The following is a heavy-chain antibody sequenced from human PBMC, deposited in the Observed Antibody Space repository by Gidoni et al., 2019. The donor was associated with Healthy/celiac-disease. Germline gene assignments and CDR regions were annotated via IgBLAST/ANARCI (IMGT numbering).Heavy chain of an antibody. CDR2: IKQDGSEK. D-gene: IGHD1-7*01. J-gene: IGHJ6*02. Sequence: EVQLVESGGGLVQPGGSLRLSCAASGFTFSSYWMSWVRQAPGKGLEWVANIKQDGSEKYYVDSVKGRFTISRDNAKNSLYLQMNSLRAEDTAVYYCARQAGSYNWNYGPVYYYYGMDVWGQGTTVTVSS. CDR3: ARQAGSYNWNYGPVYYYYGMDV. CDR1: GFTFSSYW. V-gene: IGHV3-7*01.